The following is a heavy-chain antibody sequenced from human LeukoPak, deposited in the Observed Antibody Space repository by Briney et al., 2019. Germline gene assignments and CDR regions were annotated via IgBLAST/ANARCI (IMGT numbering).Heavy chain of an antibody. CDR1: GYTFTGYY. J-gene: IGHJ4*02. Sequence: KISCKASGYTFTGYYMHWVRQAPGQGLEWMGWINPNHGDTNYAQKFQDRVSMTRDTSISTAYMHLSRLRSADTAVYYCARSPHILTGENFDYWGQGTLLTVSS. V-gene: IGHV1-2*02. CDR2: INPNHGDT. D-gene: IGHD3-9*01. CDR3: ARSPHILTGENFDY.